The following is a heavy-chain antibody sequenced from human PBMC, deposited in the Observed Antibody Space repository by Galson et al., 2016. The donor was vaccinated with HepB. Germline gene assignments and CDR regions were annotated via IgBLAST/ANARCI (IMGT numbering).Heavy chain of an antibody. CDR2: IWFDGTNK. J-gene: IGHJ4*02. CDR1: GFIFSNFG. V-gene: IGHV3-33*01. D-gene: IGHD3/OR15-3a*01. CDR3: VRVNGTGWPAFDF. Sequence: SLRLSCAASGFIFSNFGMHWVRQAPGKGLEWVAVIWFDGTNKYYADSVRGRFAISRDNSKNTLYLDMSDLRGDDTAVYFCVRVNGTGWPAFDFWGQGTPVTVSS.